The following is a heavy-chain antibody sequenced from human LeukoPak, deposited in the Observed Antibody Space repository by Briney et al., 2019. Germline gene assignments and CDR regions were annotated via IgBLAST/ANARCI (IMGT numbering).Heavy chain of an antibody. D-gene: IGHD6-19*01. Sequence: SETLSLTCAVYGGSFSGYYWSWIRQPPGKGLEWIGEINHSGSTNYNPSLKSRVTISVDTSKNQFSLKLSSVTAADTAVYYCARRDLYSSGLDYWGQGTLVTVSS. J-gene: IGHJ4*02. CDR1: GGSFSGYY. CDR3: ARRDLYSSGLDY. V-gene: IGHV4-34*01. CDR2: INHSGST.